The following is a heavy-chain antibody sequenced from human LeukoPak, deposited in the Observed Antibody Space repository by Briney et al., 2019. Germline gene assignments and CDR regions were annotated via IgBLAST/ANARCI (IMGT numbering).Heavy chain of an antibody. Sequence: SETLSLTCAVYGGSFSGYYWSWIRQPPGKGLEWIGEINHRGSTNYNPSLESRVTISVDTSKNQFSLKLSSVTAADTAVYYCARDVRTVPYYYYGMDVWGQGTTVTVSS. CDR2: INHRGST. J-gene: IGHJ6*02. CDR3: ARDVRTVPYYYYGMDV. D-gene: IGHD4-17*01. CDR1: GGSFSGYY. V-gene: IGHV4-34*01.